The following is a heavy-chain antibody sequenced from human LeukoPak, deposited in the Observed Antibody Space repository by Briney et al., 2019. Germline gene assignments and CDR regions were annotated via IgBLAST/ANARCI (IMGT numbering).Heavy chain of an antibody. D-gene: IGHD3-3*01. Sequence: PSETLSLTCTVSGGSISSGSYYWSWIRQPAGKGLEWIGRIYTSGSTNYNPSLKSRVTISVDTSKNQFSLKLSSVTAADTGVYYCAGTIFAVLTGPFDYWGQGMLVTVSS. CDR3: AGTIFAVLTGPFDY. CDR2: IYTSGST. V-gene: IGHV4-61*02. J-gene: IGHJ4*02. CDR1: GGSISSGSYY.